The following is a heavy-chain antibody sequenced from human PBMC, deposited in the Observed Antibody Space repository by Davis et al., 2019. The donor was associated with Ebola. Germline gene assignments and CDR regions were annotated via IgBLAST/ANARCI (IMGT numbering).Heavy chain of an antibody. CDR1: GGSISSYY. J-gene: IGHJ4*02. CDR3: ARGGAYDSSGRAIDY. CDR2: IYYSGST. D-gene: IGHD3-22*01. V-gene: IGHV4-59*12. Sequence: PSETLSLTCTVSGGSISSYYWSWIRQPPGKGLEWIGYIYYSGSTNYNPSLKSRVTISVDTSKKQFSLKLSSVTAADTAVYYCARGGAYDSSGRAIDYWGQGTLVTVSS.